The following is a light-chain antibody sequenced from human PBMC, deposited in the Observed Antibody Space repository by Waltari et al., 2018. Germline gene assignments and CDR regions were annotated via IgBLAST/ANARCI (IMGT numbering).Light chain of an antibody. Sequence: EIVLTQSPATLSLSPGERSTLSCRASQSLSRYLSWYQQNPGQAPRLLIDDASNRATGIPARFSGSVSGTDFTLTISRLEPEDFAFYDCQQRSNWPLFTFGPGTKVDIK. CDR1: QSLSRY. J-gene: IGKJ3*01. V-gene: IGKV3-11*01. CDR2: DAS. CDR3: QQRSNWPLFT.